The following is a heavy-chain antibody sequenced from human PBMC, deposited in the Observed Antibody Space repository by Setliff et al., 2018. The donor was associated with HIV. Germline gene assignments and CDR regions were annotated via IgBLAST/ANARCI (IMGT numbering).Heavy chain of an antibody. J-gene: IGHJ6*03. Sequence: SETLSLTCTVSGGPISNYYWSWIRQPPGKGLEWIGYIYFTGNTNYNPSLKSRVTISLDTSKNQFSLKLSSVTAADTAVYFCARGIDWGHFYYYYMDVWGKGTTVTVSS. V-gene: IGHV4-59*01. CDR3: ARGIDWGHFYYYYMDV. CDR1: GGPISNYY. CDR2: IYFTGNT. D-gene: IGHD7-27*01.